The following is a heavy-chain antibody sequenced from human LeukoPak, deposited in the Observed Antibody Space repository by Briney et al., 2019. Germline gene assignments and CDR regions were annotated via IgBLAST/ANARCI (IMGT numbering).Heavy chain of an antibody. Sequence: GGTLRLSCAASGFTFSDYYMSWIRQAPGKGLEWVSYISRGSTIYYADSVKGRFTISRDNAKNSLYLQMNSLRAEDTAVYYCARDRHYYDSSGGGVDYWGQGTLVTVSS. CDR3: ARDRHYYDSSGGGVDY. CDR1: GFTFSDYY. CDR2: ISRGSTI. D-gene: IGHD3-22*01. V-gene: IGHV3-11*04. J-gene: IGHJ4*02.